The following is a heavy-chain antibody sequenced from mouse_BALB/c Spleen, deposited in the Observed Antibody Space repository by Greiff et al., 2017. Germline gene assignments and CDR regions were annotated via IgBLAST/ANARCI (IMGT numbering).Heavy chain of an antibody. CDR3: ARVTTEYAMDY. J-gene: IGHJ4*01. V-gene: IGHV7-3*02. CDR1: GFTFTDYY. Sequence: EVQRVESGGGLVQPGGSLRLSCATSGFTFTDYYMSWVRQPPGKALEWLGFIRNKANGYTTEYSASVKGRFTISRDNSQSILYLQMNTLRAEDSATYYCARVTTEYAMDYWGQGTSVTVSS. D-gene: IGHD1-1*01. CDR2: IRNKANGYTT.